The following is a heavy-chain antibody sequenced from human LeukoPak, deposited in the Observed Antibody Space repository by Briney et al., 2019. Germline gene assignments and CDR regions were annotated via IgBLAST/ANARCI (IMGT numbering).Heavy chain of an antibody. CDR1: GGSISSSSYY. D-gene: IGHD6-13*01. J-gene: IGHJ4*02. V-gene: IGHV4-39*01. Sequence: PSETLSLTCTVSGGSISSSSYYWGWIRQPPGKGLEWIGSIYYSGSTYYNPSLKSRVTISVDTSKNQFSLKLSSVTAADTAVYYCASSMEEQPLPLFDYWGQGTLVTVSS. CDR3: ASSMEEQPLPLFDY. CDR2: IYYSGST.